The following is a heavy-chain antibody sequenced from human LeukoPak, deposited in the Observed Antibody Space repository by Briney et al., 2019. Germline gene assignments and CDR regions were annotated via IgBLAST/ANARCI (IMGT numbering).Heavy chain of an antibody. V-gene: IGHV3-30*04. CDR2: ISYDGSNK. Sequence: PGGSLRLSCAASGFTFSSYAMHWVRQAPGKGLEWVAVISYDGSNKYYADSVKGRSTISRDNSKNTLYLQMNSLRAEDTAVYYCARETGSAVGSTDFDYWGQGTLVTVSS. CDR1: GFTFSSYA. CDR3: ARETGSAVGSTDFDY. D-gene: IGHD4-17*01. J-gene: IGHJ4*02.